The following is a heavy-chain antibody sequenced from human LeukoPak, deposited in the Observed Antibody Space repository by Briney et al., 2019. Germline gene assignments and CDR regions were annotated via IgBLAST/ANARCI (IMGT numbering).Heavy chain of an antibody. Sequence: GGSLRLSCAASGFTVSSNYMSWVRQAPGKGLEWVSVIYSGGSTYYADSVKGRFTISRDNSTNTLYLQMNSLRAEDTAVYYCARDPKGYSYGLDYYYYYMDVWGKGTTVTVSS. CDR1: GFTVSSNY. CDR3: ARDPKGYSYGLDYYYYYMDV. CDR2: IYSGGST. V-gene: IGHV3-66*01. D-gene: IGHD5-18*01. J-gene: IGHJ6*03.